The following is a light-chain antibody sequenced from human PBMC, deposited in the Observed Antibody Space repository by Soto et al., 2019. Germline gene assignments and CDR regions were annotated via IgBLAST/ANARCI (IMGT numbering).Light chain of an antibody. CDR2: GVS. J-gene: IGKJ1*01. CDR1: ESVSSTS. V-gene: IGKV3-20*01. Sequence: EIVLTQSPGTLSLSPGERATLSCRASESVSSTSLAWYQQKPGQAPRLLMYGVSSRATGIPDRFSGSGSGTDFTLTINRLEPEDFAVYFCQQYDNSVXTFGQGTKVDIK. CDR3: QQYDNSVXT.